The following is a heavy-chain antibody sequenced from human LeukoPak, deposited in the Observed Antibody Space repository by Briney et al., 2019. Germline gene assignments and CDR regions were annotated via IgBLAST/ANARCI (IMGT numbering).Heavy chain of an antibody. CDR3: ARARFTSFGVVLISGAFDV. Sequence: SETLSLTCTVSGGSVNSGSYYWSWVRQPPGKGLEWIGEIYHVGKTNYNPSLESRVTISVDKSKNQFSLKLSSVTAADTAMYYCARARFTSFGVVLISGAFDVWGQGTMVTVSS. V-gene: IGHV4-61*01. D-gene: IGHD3-3*01. CDR2: IYHVGKT. J-gene: IGHJ3*01. CDR1: GGSVNSGSYY.